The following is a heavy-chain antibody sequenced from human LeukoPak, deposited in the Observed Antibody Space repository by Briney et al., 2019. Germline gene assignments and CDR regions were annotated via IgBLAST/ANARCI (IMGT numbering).Heavy chain of an antibody. CDR3: ARLEGSSIAARYFDY. V-gene: IGHV4-39*01. Sequence: SETLSLTCTVSGGSISSSSYYWGWIRQPPGKGLEWIGSIYYSGSTYYNPSLKSRVTISVDTSKNQFSLKLSSVTAADTAVYYCARLEGSSIAARYFDYWGQGTLVTVSS. D-gene: IGHD6-6*01. J-gene: IGHJ4*02. CDR2: IYYSGST. CDR1: GGSISSSSYY.